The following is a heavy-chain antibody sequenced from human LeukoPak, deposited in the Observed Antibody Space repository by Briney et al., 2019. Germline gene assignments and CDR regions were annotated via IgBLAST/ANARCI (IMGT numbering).Heavy chain of an antibody. J-gene: IGHJ4*02. V-gene: IGHV1-69*04. D-gene: IGHD5-18*01. CDR3: ARDGGLLNIQLGYFDY. CDR1: GGTFSSYA. CDR2: IIPILGIA. Sequence: ASAKVSCKASGGTFSSYAISWVRQAPGQGLEWMGRIIPILGIANYAQKFQGRVTITADKSTSTAYMELSSLRSEDTAVYYCARDGGLLNIQLGYFDYWGQGTLVTVSS.